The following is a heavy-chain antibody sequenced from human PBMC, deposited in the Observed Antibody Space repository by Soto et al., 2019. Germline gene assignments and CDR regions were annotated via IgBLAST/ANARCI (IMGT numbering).Heavy chain of an antibody. CDR1: GFTFSSYA. V-gene: IGHV3-30-3*01. CDR3: ARDRLAVASGWFDP. CDR2: ISYDGSNK. Sequence: PGGSLRLSCAASGFTFSSYAMHWVRQAPGKGLEWVAVISYDGSNKYYADSVKGRFTISRDNSKNTLYLQMNSLRAEDTAVYYCARDRLAVASGWFDPWGQGTLVTVSS. J-gene: IGHJ5*02. D-gene: IGHD6-19*01.